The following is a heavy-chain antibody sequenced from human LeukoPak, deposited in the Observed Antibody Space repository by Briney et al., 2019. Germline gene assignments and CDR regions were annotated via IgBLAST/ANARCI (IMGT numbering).Heavy chain of an antibody. CDR2: INPNSGGA. V-gene: IGHV1-2*02. D-gene: IGHD4-17*01. J-gene: IGHJ6*03. CDR3: ARAAPYGYYYYYMDV. CDR1: GGTLNSSA. Sequence: ASVKVSCKSTGGTLNSSAFNWVRQAPGQGLEWMGWINPNSGGANYAQKFQGRVTMTRDTSISTAYMELSRLRSDDTAVYYCARAAPYGYYYYYMDVWGKGTTVTISS.